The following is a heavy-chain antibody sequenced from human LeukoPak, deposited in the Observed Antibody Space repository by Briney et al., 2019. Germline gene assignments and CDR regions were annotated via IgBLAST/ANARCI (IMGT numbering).Heavy chain of an antibody. CDR2: MNPNSGNT. CDR3: AREGYSYGQYYFDY. CDR1: GYTFTSYD. Sequence: ASVKVSCKASGYTFTSYDINWVRQATGQGLEWMGWMNPNSGNTGYAQKFQGRVTMTRNTSIRTAYMELSSLRSEDTAVYYCAREGYSYGQYYFDYWGQGTLVTVSS. J-gene: IGHJ4*02. V-gene: IGHV1-8*01. D-gene: IGHD5-18*01.